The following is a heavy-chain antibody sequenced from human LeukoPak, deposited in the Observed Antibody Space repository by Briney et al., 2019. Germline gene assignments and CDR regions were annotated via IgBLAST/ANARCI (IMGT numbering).Heavy chain of an antibody. CDR3: ARAPGYSGYEYYFDY. CDR1: GGTFSSYA. J-gene: IGHJ4*02. D-gene: IGHD5-12*01. V-gene: IGHV1-69*01. CDR2: IIPIVGTA. Sequence: ASVRVSCKASGGTFSSYAISWVRQAPGQGLEWMGGIIPIVGTANYAQKFQGRVPIPADESTSTAYMELSSLRSEDTAVYYCARAPGYSGYEYYFDYWGEGTLVTVSS.